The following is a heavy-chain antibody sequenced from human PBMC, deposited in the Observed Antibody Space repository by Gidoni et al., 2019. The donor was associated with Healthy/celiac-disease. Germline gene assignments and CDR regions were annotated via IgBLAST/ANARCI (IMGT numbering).Heavy chain of an antibody. CDR2: INTNPGTP. CDR1: GYTFTSYA. V-gene: IGHV7-4-1*02. CDR3: ASYQGVQLERRPLDY. J-gene: IGHJ4*02. Sequence: QVQLVQSGSEWKKPGASVKVSCKASGYTFTSYAMNWVRQAPGQGLEWMGGINTNPGTPTSAQGFTGRFVFSLDTSVSTAYLQISSLKAEDTAVYYCASYQGVQLERRPLDYWGQGTLVTVSS. D-gene: IGHD1-1*01.